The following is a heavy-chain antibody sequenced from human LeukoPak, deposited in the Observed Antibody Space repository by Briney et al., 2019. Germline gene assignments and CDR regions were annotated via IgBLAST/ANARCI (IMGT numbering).Heavy chain of an antibody. CDR2: ISAYNGNT. J-gene: IGHJ6*02. Sequence: ASVKVSCKASGYTFTSYGISWVRQAPGQGLEWMGWISAYNGNTNYAQKLQGRVTMTTDTSTSTAYMELRSLRSDDTAVYYCARELWFGEFDYYYGMDVWGQGTTVTVSS. V-gene: IGHV1-18*01. D-gene: IGHD3-10*01. CDR3: ARELWFGEFDYYYGMDV. CDR1: GYTFTSYG.